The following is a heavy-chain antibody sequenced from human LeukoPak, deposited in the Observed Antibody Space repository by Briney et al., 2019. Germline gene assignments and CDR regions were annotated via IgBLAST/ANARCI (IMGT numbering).Heavy chain of an antibody. CDR3: ARVYGGNSDY. Sequence: ASVKVSCKASGYTFTSYGISWVRQAPGQGLEWMGWISAYNGNTNYAQKLQGRVTMTRDTSISTAYMELSRLRSDDTAVYYCARVYGGNSDYWGQGTLVTASS. CDR1: GYTFTSYG. D-gene: IGHD4-23*01. CDR2: ISAYNGNT. J-gene: IGHJ4*02. V-gene: IGHV1-18*01.